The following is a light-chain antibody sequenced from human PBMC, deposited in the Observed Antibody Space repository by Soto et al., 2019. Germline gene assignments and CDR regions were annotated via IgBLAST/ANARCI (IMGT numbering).Light chain of an antibody. CDR2: GAS. CDR3: QQYAEAPIT. V-gene: IGKV3-20*01. Sequence: EIVLTQSPGTLSLSPGEGATLSYRASQSVGRNYLAWFQQKPGQPPRLLISGASSRAAGIPDKFSGSGSGTDFTLTISRLEPEDFAAYFCQQYAEAPITFGQGTRLEIK. CDR1: QSVGRNY. J-gene: IGKJ5*01.